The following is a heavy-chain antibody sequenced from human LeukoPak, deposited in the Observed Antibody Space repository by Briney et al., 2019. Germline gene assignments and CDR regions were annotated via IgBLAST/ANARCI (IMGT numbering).Heavy chain of an antibody. CDR3: AGPTSSTSCNKGRCAFDI. D-gene: IGHD2-2*02. V-gene: IGHV1-2*02. Sequence: ASVKVSCKASGYTFTGYYMHWVRQAPGQGLEWMGWINPNSGGTNYAQKFQGRVTMTRDTSISTAYMELSRLRSDDTAVYYCAGPTSSTSCNKGRCAFDIWGQGTMVTVSS. J-gene: IGHJ3*02. CDR1: GYTFTGYY. CDR2: INPNSGGT.